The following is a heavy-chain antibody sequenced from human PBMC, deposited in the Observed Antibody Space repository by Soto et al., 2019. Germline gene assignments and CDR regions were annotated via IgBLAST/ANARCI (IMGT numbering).Heavy chain of an antibody. V-gene: IGHV3-23*01. Sequence: WGPRRVSCRVSAVCICSWWLSWDRPAKRKGLEWISVISGSGGATYFADSVKGRFVISRDNSKNTLYLQMNSLRAEDTAIYDCAKATLRVVHPLGVDYRGQGRVVPISS. CDR2: ISGSGGAT. CDR3: AKATLRVVHPLGVDY. J-gene: IGHJ4*02. D-gene: IGHD3-3*01. CDR1: AVCICSWW.